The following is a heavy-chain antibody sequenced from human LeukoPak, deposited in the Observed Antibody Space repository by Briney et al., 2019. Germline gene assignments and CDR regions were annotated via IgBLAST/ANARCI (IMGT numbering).Heavy chain of an antibody. Sequence: SETLSLTCTVSGGSISSYYWSWIRQPPGKGLEWIGYIYYSGSTNYNPSLKSRVTISVDTSKNQFSPKLSSVTAADTAVYYCARVLKQQLVRWFDPWGQGTLVTVSS. D-gene: IGHD6-13*01. CDR2: IYYSGST. J-gene: IGHJ5*02. CDR3: ARVLKQQLVRWFDP. V-gene: IGHV4-59*12. CDR1: GGSISSYY.